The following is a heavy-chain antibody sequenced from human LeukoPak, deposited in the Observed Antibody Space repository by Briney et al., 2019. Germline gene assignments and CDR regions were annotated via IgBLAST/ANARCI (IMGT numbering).Heavy chain of an antibody. D-gene: IGHD6-13*01. CDR3: ARSSLGIAAHFDY. J-gene: IGHJ4*02. CDR1: GFTVSSNY. V-gene: IGHV3-53*04. Sequence: GGSLRLSCAASGFTVSSNYMSWVRQAPVKGLEWVSVIYSGGSTYYADSVKGRFTISRHNSKNTLYLQMNSLRAEDTAVYYCARSSLGIAAHFDYWGQGTLVTVSS. CDR2: IYSGGST.